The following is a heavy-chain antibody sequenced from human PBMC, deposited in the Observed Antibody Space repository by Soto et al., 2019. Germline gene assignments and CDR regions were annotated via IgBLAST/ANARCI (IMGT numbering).Heavy chain of an antibody. CDR2: TNEDGSEK. CDR1: GFTFSSYW. CDR3: ARGGLRFMESSASDMYA. Sequence: PGGSLRLSCAGAGFTFSSYWMSWVRQAPGHGLEWVAHTNEDGSEKRYVDAVKGRFTISRDDSKNTLFLQMNSLRDEDTAVYYCARGGLRFMESSASDMYAWGQGTTLTISS. D-gene: IGHD3-3*01. J-gene: IGHJ6*02. V-gene: IGHV3-7*01.